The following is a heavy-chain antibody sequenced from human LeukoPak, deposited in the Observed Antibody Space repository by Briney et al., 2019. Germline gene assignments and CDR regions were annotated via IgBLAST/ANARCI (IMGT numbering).Heavy chain of an antibody. D-gene: IGHD3-3*02. CDR1: GFTLSNYP. Sequence: GGSLRLSRAASGFTLSNYPMGWVRQAPVKGLEWLSAIGEEKSGSWTKSADSVKGRFTISRDNSENTLYLQMDSLTVEDTAVYYCAKAGVISGWDYWGQGTLVTVSS. J-gene: IGHJ4*02. CDR3: AKAGVISGWDY. V-gene: IGHV3-23*01. CDR2: IGEEKSGSWT.